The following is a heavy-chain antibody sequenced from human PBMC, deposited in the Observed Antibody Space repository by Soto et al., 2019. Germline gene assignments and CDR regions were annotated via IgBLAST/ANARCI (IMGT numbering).Heavy chain of an antibody. CDR2: ISSSGRYT. D-gene: IGHD6-19*01. J-gene: IGHJ5*02. CDR1: GFTFSSYF. V-gene: IGHV3-21*01. CDR3: TRTYSSGWYGGWFDP. Sequence: GGSLRLSCTASGFTFSSYFMNWVRQAPGKGPEWVSGISSSGRYTYYADSVKGRFTISRDNAKNTLYLQMNSLRAEDTAVYYCTRTYSSGWYGGWFDPWGHGTLVTVSS.